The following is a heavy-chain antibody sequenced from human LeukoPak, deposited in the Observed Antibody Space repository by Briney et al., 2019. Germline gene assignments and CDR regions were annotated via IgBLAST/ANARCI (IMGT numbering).Heavy chain of an antibody. V-gene: IGHV4-59*08. Sequence: SETLSLTCTVSGGSISSYYWSWLRQPPGKGLEWIGYIYYSGSTNYNPSLKSRVTISVDTSKNQFSLKLSSVTAADTAVYYCARQLRDGYKFDYWGQGTLVTVSS. J-gene: IGHJ4*02. CDR1: GGSISSYY. D-gene: IGHD5-24*01. CDR3: ARQLRDGYKFDY. CDR2: IYYSGST.